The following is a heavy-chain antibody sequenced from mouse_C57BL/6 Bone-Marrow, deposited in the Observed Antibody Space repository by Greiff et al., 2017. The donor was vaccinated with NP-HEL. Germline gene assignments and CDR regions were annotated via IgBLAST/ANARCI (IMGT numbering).Heavy chain of an antibody. J-gene: IGHJ2*01. V-gene: IGHV1-81*01. CDR3: ARWELRGYFDY. Sequence: QVQLKQSGAELARPGASVKLSCKASGYTFTSYGISWVKQRTGQGLEWIGEIYPRSGNTYYNEKFKGKATLTADKSSSTAYMELRSLTSEDSAVYFCARWELRGYFDYWGQGTTLTVSS. CDR2: IYPRSGNT. CDR1: GYTFTSYG. D-gene: IGHD1-1*02.